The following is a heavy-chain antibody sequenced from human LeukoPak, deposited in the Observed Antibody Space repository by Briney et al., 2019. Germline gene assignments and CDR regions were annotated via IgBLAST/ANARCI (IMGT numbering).Heavy chain of an antibody. J-gene: IGHJ5*02. V-gene: IGHV1-69*13. D-gene: IGHD6-13*01. CDR3: ARGPYSSSWYRNWFDP. CDR1: GGTFSSYA. Sequence: SVKVSCKASGGTFSSYAISWVRQAPGQGLEWMGGIIPIFGTANYAQKFQGRDTITADESTSTAYMELSSLRSEDTAVYYCARGPYSSSWYRNWFDPWGQGTLVTVSS. CDR2: IIPIFGTA.